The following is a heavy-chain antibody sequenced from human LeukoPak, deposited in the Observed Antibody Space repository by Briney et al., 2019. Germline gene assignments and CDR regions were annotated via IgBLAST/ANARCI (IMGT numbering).Heavy chain of an antibody. D-gene: IGHD3-3*01. J-gene: IGHJ5*02. CDR3: ARDRLEWPGGINWFDP. V-gene: IGHV4-61*02. Sequence: PSQTLSLTCTVSGGSISSGSYYWSWIRQPAGKGLEWIGRIYTSGSTYYNPSLKSRVTISVDTSKNQFSLNLSSVTAADTAVYYCARDRLEWPGGINWFDPWGQGTLVTVSS. CDR1: GGSISSGSYY. CDR2: IYTSGST.